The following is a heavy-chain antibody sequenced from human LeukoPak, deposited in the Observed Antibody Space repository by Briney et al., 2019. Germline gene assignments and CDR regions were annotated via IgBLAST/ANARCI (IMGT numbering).Heavy chain of an antibody. Sequence: PGGSLRLSCAASGFTFSSFTMNWVRQAPGKGLEWVSSIDSSSSSTYIYYADSVRGRFTISRDNAKNSLYLQMNSLRAEDTAVYYCTRDMIRGVVNYWGQGTLVTVSS. CDR3: TRDMIRGVVNY. CDR2: IDSSSSSTYI. J-gene: IGHJ4*02. CDR1: GFTFSSFT. D-gene: IGHD3-10*01. V-gene: IGHV3-21*01.